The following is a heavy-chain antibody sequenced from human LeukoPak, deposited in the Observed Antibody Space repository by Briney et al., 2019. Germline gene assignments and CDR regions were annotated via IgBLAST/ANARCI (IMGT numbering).Heavy chain of an antibody. Sequence: SSETLSLTCTVSGGSISSYYWSWIRQPPGKGLEWIGYIYYSGSTNYNPSLKSRVTISVDTSKSQFSLKLSSVTAADTAVYYCARETGYCSGGSCYYFDYWGQGTLVTVSS. CDR3: ARETGYCSGGSCYYFDY. CDR1: GGSISSYY. V-gene: IGHV4-59*01. J-gene: IGHJ4*02. CDR2: IYYSGST. D-gene: IGHD2-15*01.